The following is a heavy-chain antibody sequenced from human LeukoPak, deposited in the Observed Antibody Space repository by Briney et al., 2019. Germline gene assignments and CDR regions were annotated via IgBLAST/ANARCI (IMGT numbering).Heavy chain of an antibody. V-gene: IGHV3-21*01. CDR2: ISSSSSYI. D-gene: IGHD6-19*01. CDR1: GFTFSSYS. J-gene: IGHJ4*02. CDR3: ARGIVSSGYSSY. Sequence: GGSLRLSCAASGFTFSSYSMNWVRQAPGKGLEWVSSISSSSSYIYYADSVKGRFTISRDNAKNSLYLQMNSLRAEDTAVYYCARGIVSSGYSSYWGQGTLVTVSS.